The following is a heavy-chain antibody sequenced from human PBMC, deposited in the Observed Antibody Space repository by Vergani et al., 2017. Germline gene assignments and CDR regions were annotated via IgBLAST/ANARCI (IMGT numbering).Heavy chain of an antibody. Sequence: QVQLVESGGGVVQPGRSLRLSCAASGFTFSSYAMHWVRQAPGKGLEWVAVISYDGSIKYYADSVKGRFTISRDNSKNTLYLQMNSLRAEDTAVYYCATSYCSSTSCPFQHWGQGTLVTVSS. D-gene: IGHD2-2*01. CDR3: ATSYCSSTSCPFQH. CDR2: ISYDGSIK. CDR1: GFTFSSYA. J-gene: IGHJ1*01. V-gene: IGHV3-30-3*01.